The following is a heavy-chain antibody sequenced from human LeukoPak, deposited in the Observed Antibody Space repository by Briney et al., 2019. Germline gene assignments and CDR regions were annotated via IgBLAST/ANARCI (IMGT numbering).Heavy chain of an antibody. CDR2: IKQDGSEK. J-gene: IGHJ4*02. Sequence: GGSLRLSCAASGFTFSSYWMSWVRQAPGKGLERVANIKQDGSEKYYVDSVKGRFTISRDNAKNSLYLQMNSLRAEGTAVYYCASPQWLATENYFDYWGQGTLVTVSS. CDR3: ASPQWLATENYFDY. V-gene: IGHV3-7*01. CDR1: GFTFSSYW. D-gene: IGHD6-19*01.